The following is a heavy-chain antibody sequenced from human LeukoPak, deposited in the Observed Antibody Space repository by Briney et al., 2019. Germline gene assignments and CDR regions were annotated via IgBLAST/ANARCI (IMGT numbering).Heavy chain of an antibody. D-gene: IGHD4-17*01. CDR3: ARDPHRGGDYDY. J-gene: IGHJ4*02. CDR2: IKPDGSEK. CDR1: GFTFNNYW. V-gene: IGHV3-7*03. Sequence: PGGSLRLSCAASGFTFNNYWMNWVRQAPGKGLEWVPNIKPDGSEKYYVDSVNGRFTISRDNAKNSLYLQMNSLRAEDTAVYYCARDPHRGGDYDYWGQGTLVTVSS.